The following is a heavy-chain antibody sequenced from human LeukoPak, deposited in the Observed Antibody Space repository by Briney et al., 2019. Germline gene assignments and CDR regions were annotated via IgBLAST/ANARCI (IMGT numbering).Heavy chain of an antibody. CDR3: ATLSGDSHGYDY. V-gene: IGHV3-30*03. Sequence: PGGSLRLSCAASGFTFSSYAMHWVRQAPGKGLEWVAVILHDGSNKQYADSVKGRFTISRDNSKNTLYLQINSLRAEDTAVYYCATLSGDSHGYDYWGLGTLATVSS. CDR1: GFTFSSYA. D-gene: IGHD5-18*01. J-gene: IGHJ4*02. CDR2: ILHDGSNK.